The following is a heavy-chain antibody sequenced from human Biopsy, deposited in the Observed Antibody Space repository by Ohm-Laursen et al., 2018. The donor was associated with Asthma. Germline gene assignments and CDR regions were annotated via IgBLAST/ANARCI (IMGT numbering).Heavy chain of an antibody. CDR1: GYTFNSAG. Sequence: GASVKVSCKTSGYTFNSAGITCVRQAPGQGLEWMGWIIVYNGNTKVAQKLQDRVTMITDTSTSTAYMELRSLRSDDTAVYFCARAVDYSHYYGIDVWGQGTTVTVS. CDR3: ARAVDYSHYYGIDV. D-gene: IGHD3-10*01. V-gene: IGHV1-18*01. J-gene: IGHJ6*02. CDR2: IIVYNGNT.